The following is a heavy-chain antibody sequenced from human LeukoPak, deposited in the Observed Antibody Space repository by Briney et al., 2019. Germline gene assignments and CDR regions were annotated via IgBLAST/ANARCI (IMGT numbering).Heavy chain of an antibody. CDR1: GFTFSNAW. Sequence: GGSLRLSCAASGFTFSNAWMSWVRQAPGKGLEWVGRIKSKTDGGTTDYAAPVKGRFTISRDDSKNTLYLQMNSLKTEDTAVYYCTTEKFTYYYDSSGYSRPDAFDIWGQGTMVTGSS. CDR3: TTEKFTYYYDSSGYSRPDAFDI. CDR2: IKSKTDGGTT. V-gene: IGHV3-15*01. D-gene: IGHD3-22*01. J-gene: IGHJ3*02.